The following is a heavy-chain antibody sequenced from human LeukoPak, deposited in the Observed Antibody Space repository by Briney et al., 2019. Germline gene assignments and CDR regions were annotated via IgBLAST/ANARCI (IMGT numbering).Heavy chain of an antibody. CDR3: ARDVSGYAWFDP. CDR1: GGSISSGSYY. V-gene: IGHV4-61*02. J-gene: IGHJ5*02. D-gene: IGHD3-22*01. Sequence: SETLSLTCTVSGGSISSGSYYWSWIRQPAGKGLEWIGRIYSSGSTNYNPSLKSRVTISVDTSKNQFSLKLSSVTAADTAVYYCARDVSGYAWFDPWGQGTLVTVSS. CDR2: IYSSGST.